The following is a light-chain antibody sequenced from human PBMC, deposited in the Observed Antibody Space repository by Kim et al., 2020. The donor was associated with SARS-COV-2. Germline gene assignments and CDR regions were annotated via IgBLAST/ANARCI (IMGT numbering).Light chain of an antibody. V-gene: IGKV1-5*01. CDR3: QQYYSYWYS. CDR1: QNLDSW. J-gene: IGKJ2*01. CDR2: DAS. Sequence: GSRVTITCRASQNLDSWLAWYQHKPGQPPKLLIYDASRFQSGVPSRFSGNGSGTEFTLTISNLQPDDFATYYCQQYYSYWYSFGQGTKLEI.